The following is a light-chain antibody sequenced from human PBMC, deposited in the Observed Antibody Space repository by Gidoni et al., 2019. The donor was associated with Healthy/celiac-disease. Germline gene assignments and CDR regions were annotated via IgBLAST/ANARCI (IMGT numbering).Light chain of an antibody. V-gene: IGKV3-20*01. J-gene: IGKJ1*01. CDR3: QQYGSSPSWT. CDR2: GAS. Sequence: EIVLTQSPGTLSLSPGERATLSCRARQRVSSSYLAWYQQKPGQAPRLLSHGASSRATGIPDRFSGSGSGTDFTLTISRLEPEDFAVYYCQQYGSSPSWTFGQGTKVEIK. CDR1: QRVSSSY.